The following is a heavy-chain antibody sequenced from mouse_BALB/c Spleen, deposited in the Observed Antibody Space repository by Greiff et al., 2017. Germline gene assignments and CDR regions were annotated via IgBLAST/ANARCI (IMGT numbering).Heavy chain of an antibody. D-gene: IGHD2-4*01. V-gene: IGHV5-9-4*01. Sequence: EVKLVESGGGLVKPGGSLKLSCAASGFTFSSYAMSWVRQSPEKRLEWVAEISSGGSYTYYPDTVTGRFTISRDNAKNTLYLEMSSLRSEDTAMYYCARYMITWRYYAMDYWGQGTSVTVSS. CDR3: ARYMITWRYYAMDY. CDR2: ISSGGSYT. J-gene: IGHJ4*01. CDR1: GFTFSSYA.